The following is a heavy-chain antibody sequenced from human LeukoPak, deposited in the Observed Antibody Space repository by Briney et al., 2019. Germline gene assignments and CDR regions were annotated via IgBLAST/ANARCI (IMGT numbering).Heavy chain of an antibody. Sequence: PSETLSLTCTVSGGSISSSSYYWGWIRQPPGKGLEWIGSIHYSGSTYYNPSLKSRVTISVDTSKNQFSLKLSSVTAADTAVYYCRTYYYDSSGYYYGDYYYGMDVWGQGTTVTVSS. CDR2: IHYSGST. CDR3: RTYYYDSSGYYYGDYYYGMDV. J-gene: IGHJ6*02. V-gene: IGHV4-39*01. CDR1: GGSISSSSYY. D-gene: IGHD3-22*01.